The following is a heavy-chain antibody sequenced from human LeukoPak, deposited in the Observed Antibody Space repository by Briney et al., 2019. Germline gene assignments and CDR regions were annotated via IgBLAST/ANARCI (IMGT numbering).Heavy chain of an antibody. V-gene: IGHV3-23*01. CDR1: GFIFSSFA. CDR3: AKGGPTVLDAFEM. J-gene: IGHJ3*02. CDR2: TTSTGSST. Sequence: GGSLRLSCAASGFIFSSFAMNWVRQAPGKGLEWVSTTTSTGSSTDSPDPVQGRFTMSRDNSKNTMWLQMNSLRTADTAIYYCAKGGPTVLDAFEMCGQGTMVTVSS. D-gene: IGHD4-17*01.